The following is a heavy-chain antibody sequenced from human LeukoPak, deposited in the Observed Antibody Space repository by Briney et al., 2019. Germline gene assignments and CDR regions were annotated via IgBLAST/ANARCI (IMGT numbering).Heavy chain of an antibody. CDR3: ANQRGGF. V-gene: IGHV3-23*01. Sequence: GGSLRLSCAASGFTFSGSGMSWVRQAPGKGLEGISSSGDSDGSTYYADSLKGRFTISRDNSKNALYLQMNSLRNEDTAVYYCANQRGGFWGQGTLVTVSS. CDR2: SGDSDGST. CDR1: GFTFSGSG. J-gene: IGHJ4*02. D-gene: IGHD3-10*01.